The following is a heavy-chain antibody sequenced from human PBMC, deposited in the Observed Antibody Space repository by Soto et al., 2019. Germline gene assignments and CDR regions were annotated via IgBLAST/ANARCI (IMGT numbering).Heavy chain of an antibody. CDR3: ARSYNTTWTSWGP. D-gene: IGHD1-20*01. V-gene: IGHV4-59*12. J-gene: IGHJ5*02. CDR2: IHYSGTT. Sequence: PSETLSLTCTVSGGSISGYYWSWIRQPPGKGLEWIGYIHYSGTTNYNSSLKSRVTMSVDTSKNHLPLKLSSVTAADTAVYYCARSYNTTWTSWGPWGQGTLVTVSS. CDR1: GGSISGYY.